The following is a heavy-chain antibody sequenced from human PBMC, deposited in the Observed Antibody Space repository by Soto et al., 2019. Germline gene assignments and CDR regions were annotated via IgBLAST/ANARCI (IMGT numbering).Heavy chain of an antibody. V-gene: IGHV4-59*01. D-gene: IGHD3-22*01. CDR2: VFYSGST. J-gene: IGHJ3*02. CDR3: ARGYYDSSGQSNTIDI. CDR1: GASISSSY. Sequence: SETLSLTCTVSGASISSSYWSWIRQSPGKGLEWIGYVFYSGSTNYNPSLKSRVTISVDTSKNQFSLKLKSVTAADTAVYYCARGYYDSSGQSNTIDIWGKGTMVTVS.